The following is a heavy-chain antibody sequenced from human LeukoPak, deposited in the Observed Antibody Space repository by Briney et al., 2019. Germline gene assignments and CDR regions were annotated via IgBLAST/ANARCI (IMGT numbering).Heavy chain of an antibody. Sequence: GGSLRLSCAASGFTFSSYSMNWVRQAPGKGLEWVSSISSSSSYIYYADSVKGRFTISRDNAKNSLYLQMNSLRAEDTAVYYCARDYYYDSSGYHGDAFDIWGQGTMVTVSS. D-gene: IGHD3-22*01. V-gene: IGHV3-21*01. CDR3: ARDYYYDSSGYHGDAFDI. CDR1: GFTFSSYS. J-gene: IGHJ3*02. CDR2: ISSSSSYI.